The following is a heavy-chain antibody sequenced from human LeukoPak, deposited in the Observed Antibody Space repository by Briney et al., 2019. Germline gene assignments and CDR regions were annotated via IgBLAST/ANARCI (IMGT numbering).Heavy chain of an antibody. CDR1: GFTVSSNY. D-gene: IGHD6-13*01. V-gene: IGHV3-53*01. CDR2: IYSGGST. J-gene: IGHJ4*02. CDR3: AKAGSSWYIGY. Sequence: GGSLRLSCAASGFTVSSNYMSWVRQAPGKGLEWASVIYSGGSTYYADSVKGRFTISRDNSKNTLYLQMNSLRAEDTAVYYCAKAGSSWYIGYWGQGTLVTVSS.